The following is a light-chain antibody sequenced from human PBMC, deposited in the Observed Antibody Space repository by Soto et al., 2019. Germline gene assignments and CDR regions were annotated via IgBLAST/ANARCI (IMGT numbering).Light chain of an antibody. J-gene: IGKJ3*01. V-gene: IGKV3-20*01. CDR2: DAS. CDR1: QSFSSTY. CDR3: QYYCRSPGLFT. Sequence: EIVLTQSPGTLSLSPGERATLSCRASQSFSSTYLAWYQQKPGQAPRLLIYDASTRATGIPDRFSGSGSGADYTLAISRLEPEDSAVYYCQYYCRSPGLFTFGPGTKGEIK.